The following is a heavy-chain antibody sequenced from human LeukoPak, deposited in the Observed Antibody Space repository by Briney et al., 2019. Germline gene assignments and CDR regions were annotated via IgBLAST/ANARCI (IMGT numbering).Heavy chain of an antibody. CDR2: IRADGTRI. CDR1: GFPPSSYW. D-gene: IGHD2/OR15-2a*01. CDR3: ARDDVSPQAFDI. Sequence: GGSLRLSCAASGFPPSSYWMHWGRQAPGTGLESVAQIRADGTRIIYGNSVKGRFTSSRDNARNMLFLQMNSLRPEDSAVYYCARDDVSPQAFDIWGQGTMVTVSS. J-gene: IGHJ3*02. V-gene: IGHV3-74*01.